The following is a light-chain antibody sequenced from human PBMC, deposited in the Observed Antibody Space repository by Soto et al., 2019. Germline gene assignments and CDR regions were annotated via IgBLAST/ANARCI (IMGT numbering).Light chain of an antibody. CDR2: GAS. CDR1: QSVYSNS. CDR3: QQSGSSPFT. J-gene: IGKJ2*01. V-gene: IGKV3-20*01. Sequence: EIVLTQSPGTLSLSPGDRATLSCRASQSVYSNSLAWYQQKPGQAPRLLIYGASNRATGIPDRFSGSGSGTDFTLAISRLEPEDFAVYYCQQSGSSPFTFGQGTKLEIK.